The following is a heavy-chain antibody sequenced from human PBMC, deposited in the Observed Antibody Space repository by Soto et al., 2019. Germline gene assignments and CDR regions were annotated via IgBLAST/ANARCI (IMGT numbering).Heavy chain of an antibody. J-gene: IGHJ6*02. V-gene: IGHV1-69*13. CDR1: GGTFSSYA. D-gene: IGHD1-7*01. CDR3: TNWNYAINGMDV. Sequence: SVKVSCKASGGTFSSYAISWVRQAPGQGLEWMGGIIPIFGTANYAQKFQGRVTITADESTSTAYMELSSLRSEDTAVYYCTNWNYAINGMDVWGQGTTVTVSS. CDR2: IIPIFGTA.